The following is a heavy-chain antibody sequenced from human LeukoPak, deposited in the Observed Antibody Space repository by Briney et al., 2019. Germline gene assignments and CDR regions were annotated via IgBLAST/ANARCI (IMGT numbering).Heavy chain of an antibody. CDR2: ISAYNGNT. V-gene: IGHV1-18*01. Sequence: ASVKVSCKASGYTFTSYGISWVRQAPGQGLEWMGWISAYNGNTNYAQKLQGRVTITTDTSTSTAYMELRSLRSDDTAVYYCARDWGGIVVVPAAILVARPFDYWGQGTLVTVSS. D-gene: IGHD2-2*01. J-gene: IGHJ4*02. CDR3: ARDWGGIVVVPAAILVARPFDY. CDR1: GYTFTSYG.